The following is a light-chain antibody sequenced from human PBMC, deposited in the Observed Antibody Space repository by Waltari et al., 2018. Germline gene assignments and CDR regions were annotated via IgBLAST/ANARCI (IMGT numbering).Light chain of an antibody. V-gene: IGLV3-21*02. CDR2: DDS. J-gene: IGLJ2*01. Sequence: SYVLSQPPSVSVAPGQTARITCGGNNIGDKSVHWYQQKPGPAPVLVVYDDSDRPSGNPERFSGSNSGNTATLTITRVAAGDEADYFCQVWHTTSAVVFGGGTKLTVL. CDR1: NIGDKS. CDR3: QVWHTTSAVV.